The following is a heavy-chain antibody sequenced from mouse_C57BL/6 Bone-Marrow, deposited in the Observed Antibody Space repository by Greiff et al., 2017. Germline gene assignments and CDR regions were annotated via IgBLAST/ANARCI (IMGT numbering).Heavy chain of an antibody. V-gene: IGHV5-16*01. CDR1: GFTFSDYY. Sequence: EVMLVESEGGLVQPGSSMKLSCTASGFTFSDYYMAWVRQVPEKGLEWVANINYDGSSTYYLDSLKSRFIISRDNAKNILYLQMSSLKSEDTATYYCARGGFTTVVARGGFDYWGQGTTLTVSS. D-gene: IGHD1-1*01. CDR3: ARGGFTTVVARGGFDY. CDR2: INYDGSST. J-gene: IGHJ2*01.